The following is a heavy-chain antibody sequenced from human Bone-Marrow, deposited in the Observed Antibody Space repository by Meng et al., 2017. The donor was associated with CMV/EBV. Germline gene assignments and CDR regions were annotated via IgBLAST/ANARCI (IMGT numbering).Heavy chain of an antibody. J-gene: IGHJ6*02. CDR2: ISSSSSYI. CDR3: AREKKRCGDV. D-gene: IGHD4-17*01. V-gene: IGHV3-21*01. CDR1: GFTFSSYW. Sequence: GESLKISCAASGFTFSSYWMHWVRQAPGKGLEWVSSISSSSSYIYYADSVKGRFTISRDNAKNSLYLQMNSLRAEDTAVYYCAREKKRCGDVWGQGTTVTVSS.